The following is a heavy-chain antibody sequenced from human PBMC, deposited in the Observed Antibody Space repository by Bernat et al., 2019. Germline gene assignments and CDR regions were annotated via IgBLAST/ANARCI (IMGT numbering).Heavy chain of an antibody. V-gene: IGHV4-34*01. CDR2: INHSGST. J-gene: IGHJ4*02. D-gene: IGHD6-6*01. CDR1: GGSFSGYY. Sequence: QVQLQQWGAGLLKPSETLSLTCAVYGGSFSGYYWSWIRQPPGKGLEWIGEINHSGSTNYNPSLKSRVTISVDTSKNQFSLKLSSVTAADTAVYYCAGGKVAARPGQWGYWGQGTLVTVSS. CDR3: AGGKVAARPGQWGY.